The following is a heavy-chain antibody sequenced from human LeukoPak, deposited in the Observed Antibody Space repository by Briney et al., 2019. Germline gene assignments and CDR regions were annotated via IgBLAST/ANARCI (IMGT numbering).Heavy chain of an antibody. Sequence: SETLSLTCTVSGGSISSYYWSWIRQPPGKGLEWIGYIYYSGSTTHNPPLKSRVTISVDTSKNQFSLKLSSVTAADTAVYYCARDGEMATISRFWYFDLWGRGTLVTVSS. CDR1: GGSISSYY. D-gene: IGHD5-24*01. V-gene: IGHV4-59*01. CDR2: IYYSGST. CDR3: ARDGEMATISRFWYFDL. J-gene: IGHJ2*01.